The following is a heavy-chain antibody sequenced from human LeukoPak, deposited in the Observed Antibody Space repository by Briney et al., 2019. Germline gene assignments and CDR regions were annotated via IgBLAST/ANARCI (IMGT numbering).Heavy chain of an antibody. CDR1: GFSFSHYG. Sequence: GRSLRLSCAASGFSFSHYGIHWVRQAPDKGLEWVAIISHDGSIKYYADSVKGRFTISRDNSKNTLYLQMNSLRTEDTAVYCCAKGGNSGWNFIDYWGQGTLVTVSS. J-gene: IGHJ4*02. V-gene: IGHV3-30*18. D-gene: IGHD6-19*01. CDR2: ISHDGSIK. CDR3: AKGGNSGWNFIDY.